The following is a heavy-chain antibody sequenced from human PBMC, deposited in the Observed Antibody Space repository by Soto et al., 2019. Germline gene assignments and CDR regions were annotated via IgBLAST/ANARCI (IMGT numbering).Heavy chain of an antibody. Sequence: PSETLSLTCTVSGGSISSYYWSWIRQPPGKGLEWIGYIYYSGSTNYNPSLKSRVTISVGTSKNQFSLKLSSVTAADTAVYYCARVYCSSTSCYARNWFDPWGQGTLVTVSS. V-gene: IGHV4-59*01. CDR1: GGSISSYY. J-gene: IGHJ5*02. D-gene: IGHD2-2*01. CDR3: ARVYCSSTSCYARNWFDP. CDR2: IYYSGST.